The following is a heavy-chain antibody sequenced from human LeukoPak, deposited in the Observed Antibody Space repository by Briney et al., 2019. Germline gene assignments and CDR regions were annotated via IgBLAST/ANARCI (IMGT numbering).Heavy chain of an antibody. D-gene: IGHD4-17*01. Sequence: GGSLRLSCAASGFTFSSYGMLWVPQAPGKGLEWVAVISYDGSNKYYADSVKGRFTISRDNSKNTLNRQMNSLRAEDTAVYYCAKKRVTTIDYWGQGTLVTVSS. CDR1: GFTFSSYG. V-gene: IGHV3-30*18. J-gene: IGHJ4*02. CDR3: AKKRVTTIDY. CDR2: ISYDGSNK.